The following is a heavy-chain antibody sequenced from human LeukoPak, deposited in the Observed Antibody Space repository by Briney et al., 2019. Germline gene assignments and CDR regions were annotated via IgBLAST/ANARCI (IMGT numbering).Heavy chain of an antibody. CDR1: GGSFSGYY. D-gene: IGHD4/OR15-4a*01. J-gene: IGHJ4*02. CDR2: INHSGSA. CDR3: ARHAAFADYQSHLTHFDY. Sequence: SETLSLTCAVYGGSFSGYYWSWIRQPPGKGLEWIGEINHSGSANYNPSLKSRVTISVDTSKNQFSLKLSSVTAADTAVYYCARHAAFADYQSHLTHFDYWGQGTLVTVSS. V-gene: IGHV4-34*01.